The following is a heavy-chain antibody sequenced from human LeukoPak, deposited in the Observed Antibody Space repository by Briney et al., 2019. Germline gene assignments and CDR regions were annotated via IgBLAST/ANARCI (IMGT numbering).Heavy chain of an antibody. Sequence: PPGGSLRLSCAASGFTFSSYGMHWVRQAPGKGLEWVAFIRYDGSNKYYTDSVKGRFTISRDNSKNTLYLQMNSLRAEDTAVYYCAKDQYSSSYYFDYWGQGTLVTVSS. V-gene: IGHV3-30*02. D-gene: IGHD6-6*01. J-gene: IGHJ4*02. CDR2: IRYDGSNK. CDR1: GFTFSSYG. CDR3: AKDQYSSSYYFDY.